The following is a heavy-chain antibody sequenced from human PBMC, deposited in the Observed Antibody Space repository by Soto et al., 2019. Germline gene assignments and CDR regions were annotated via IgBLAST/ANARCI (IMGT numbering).Heavy chain of an antibody. Sequence: QVQLVQSGAEVKKPGSSVKVSCKASGGTFSSYAISWVRQAPGQGLEWMGGIIPIFGTANYAQKFQGRVTITADNSTSTAYMEVSSLRSEDTAVYSCAISTGTTAWYYFDYWGQGTLVTVSS. CDR1: GGTFSSYA. D-gene: IGHD1-7*01. CDR2: IIPIFGTA. J-gene: IGHJ4*02. V-gene: IGHV1-69*06. CDR3: AISTGTTAWYYFDY.